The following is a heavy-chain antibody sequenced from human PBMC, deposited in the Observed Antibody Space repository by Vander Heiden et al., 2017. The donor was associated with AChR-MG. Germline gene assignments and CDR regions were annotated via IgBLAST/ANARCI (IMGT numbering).Heavy chain of an antibody. V-gene: IGHV4-34*02. CDR2: IDHGGST. CDR1: GGTLSGYY. Sequence: QVQLQQWGAGLLKPSETLSLTCAVYGGTLSGYYWSLIRQPPGKGLEWIGEIDHGGSTNYNPSLKSRVTMSVDTSKNQFSLKVRSVTAADTAIYYCARDDGPYGMDVWGQGTTVTVSS. J-gene: IGHJ6*02. CDR3: ARDDGPYGMDV. D-gene: IGHD3-3*01.